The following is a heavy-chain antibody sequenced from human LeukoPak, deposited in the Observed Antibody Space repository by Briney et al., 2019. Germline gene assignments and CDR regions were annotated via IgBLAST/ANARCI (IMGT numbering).Heavy chain of an antibody. Sequence: GGSLRLSCAASGFTFSTYSMNWVRQAPGKGLEWGSSISSGSSYIYYADSVKGRFTISRDNAKSSLYLQMNSLRAEDTAVYYCARAAIAARPGYFEYWGQGTLVTVSS. CDR2: ISSGSSYI. CDR3: ARAAIAARPGYFEY. D-gene: IGHD6-6*01. V-gene: IGHV3-21*01. J-gene: IGHJ4*02. CDR1: GFTFSTYS.